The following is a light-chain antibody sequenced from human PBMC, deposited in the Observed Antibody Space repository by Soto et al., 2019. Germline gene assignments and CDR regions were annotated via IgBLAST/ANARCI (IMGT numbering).Light chain of an antibody. CDR1: SSDVGGYNY. CDR2: DVS. J-gene: IGLJ3*02. Sequence: QSALTQPRSVSGSPGQSVTISCTGTSSDVGGYNYVSWYQQHPGKAPKLMIYDVSKRPSGVPDRFSGSKSGNTASLTISGRQAEDEAAYYCCSYAGSYTWVFGGGTKLTVL. V-gene: IGLV2-11*01. CDR3: CSYAGSYTWV.